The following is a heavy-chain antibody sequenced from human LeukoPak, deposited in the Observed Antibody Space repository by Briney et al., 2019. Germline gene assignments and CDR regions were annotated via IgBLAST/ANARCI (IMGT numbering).Heavy chain of an antibody. V-gene: IGHV1-2*02. CDR2: INPNSGDT. J-gene: IGHJ4*02. CDR3: ARDWVSVNYGVGYYFDY. Sequence: ASVKVSCKASGYTFTGYYMHWVRQAPGQGLEWMGWINPNSGDTSYAQKFQGRVTMTRDTSISTAYTELSRLRSDDTAVYYCARDWVSVNYGVGYYFDYWGKGTLVTVSS. D-gene: IGHD1-7*01. CDR1: GYTFTGYY.